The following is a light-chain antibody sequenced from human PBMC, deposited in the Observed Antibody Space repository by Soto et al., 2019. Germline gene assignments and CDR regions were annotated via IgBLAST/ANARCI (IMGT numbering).Light chain of an antibody. CDR1: ESISSW. CDR2: KAS. Sequence: IRMTQSPSTLSASVGDIVTITCRASESISSWLAWYQQKPGKAPKLLIYKASNLESGVPSRFSGSGSGTEFTLTISSLQPDDFATYYCQKYNSAPWTFGQGTKVDIK. V-gene: IGKV1-5*03. J-gene: IGKJ1*01. CDR3: QKYNSAPWT.